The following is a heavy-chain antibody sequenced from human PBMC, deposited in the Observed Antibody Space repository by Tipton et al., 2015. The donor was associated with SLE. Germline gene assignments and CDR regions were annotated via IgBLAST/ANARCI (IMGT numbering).Heavy chain of an antibody. Sequence: TLSLTCTVSGGSVSTTSDSWGWIYWGWIRQPPGKGLEWIGEINPTGNTNSKTSLKSRVTISLNTSRKQFFLSLSSVTAADTAVYYCAYGNGDAFQIWGQGTTLTVSS. CDR2: INPTGNT. V-gene: IGHV4-39*01. J-gene: IGHJ3*02. CDR3: AYGNGDAFQI. D-gene: IGHD4-11*01. CDR1: GGSVSTTSDSWGWIY.